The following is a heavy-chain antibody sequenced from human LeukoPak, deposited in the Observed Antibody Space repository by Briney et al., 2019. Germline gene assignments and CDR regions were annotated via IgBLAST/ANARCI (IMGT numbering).Heavy chain of an antibody. V-gene: IGHV4-4*02. J-gene: IGHJ4*02. CDR2: IYHSGST. CDR3: ARHGGTRVTLVEVYYFDS. CDR1: GGSIRSSNW. Sequence: PSETLSLTCAVSGGSIRSSNWWSWVRRPPGKGLEWIGEIYHSGSTNYNPSLKSRLTISVDTSKNQFSLKLSSVTAADTAVYYCARHGGTRVTLVEVYYFDSWGQGTLVTVSS. D-gene: IGHD1-26*01.